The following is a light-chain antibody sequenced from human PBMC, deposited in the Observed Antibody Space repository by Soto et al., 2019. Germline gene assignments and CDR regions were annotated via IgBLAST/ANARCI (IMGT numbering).Light chain of an antibody. V-gene: IGKV3D-15*01. CDR3: QQYNNWPLT. CDR2: GAS. Sequence: EIVMTQSPATLSVSPGERATLSCRASQNVKDNLAWYQQKPGQAPRLLVYGASIRATGIPASFSGSGSGTEFTLTIGSLQSEDFAVYYGQQYNNWPLTFGAGTKVEIK. J-gene: IGKJ4*01. CDR1: QNVKDN.